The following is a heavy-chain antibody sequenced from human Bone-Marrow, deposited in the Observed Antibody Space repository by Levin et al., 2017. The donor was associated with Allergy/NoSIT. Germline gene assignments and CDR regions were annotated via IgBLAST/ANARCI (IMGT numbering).Heavy chain of an antibody. CDR2: LWYDGSYQ. J-gene: IGHJ4*02. D-gene: IGHD4-23*01. CDR3: AKSLGGGNSPAGFDF. V-gene: IGHV3-33*06. Sequence: GGSLRLSCTASGFNFRSYGMYWVRQAPGKGLEWVAGLWYDGSYQYYADSVKGRFTISRDNPKRTLSLQMNNLRAEDTAVYYCAKSLGGGNSPAGFDFWGQGALVTVSS. CDR1: GFNFRSYG.